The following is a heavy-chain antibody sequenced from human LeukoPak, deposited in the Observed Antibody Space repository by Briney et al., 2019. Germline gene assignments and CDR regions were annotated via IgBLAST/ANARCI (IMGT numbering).Heavy chain of an antibody. CDR3: ARGGTANYYYGMDV. CDR2: IYYGGST. CDR1: GGSISSYY. D-gene: IGHD1-7*01. J-gene: IGHJ6*02. V-gene: IGHV4-59*01. Sequence: SETLSLTCTVSGGSISSYYWSWIRQPPGKGLEWIGYIYYGGSTNYNPSLKSRVTISVDTSKNQFSLKLSSVTAADTAVYYCARGGTANYYYGMDVWGQGTTVTVSS.